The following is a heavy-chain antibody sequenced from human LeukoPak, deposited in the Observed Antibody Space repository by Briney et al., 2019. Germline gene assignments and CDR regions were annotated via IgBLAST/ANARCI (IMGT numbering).Heavy chain of an antibody. CDR3: ARYYYGSGSQEFDY. Sequence: SDTLSLTCTVSGGSISSYYWSWIRQPPGKGLEWIGYIYYSGSTNYNPSLKSRVTISVDTSKNQFSLKLSSVTAADTAVYYCARYYYGSGSQEFDYWGQGTLVTVSS. CDR2: IYYSGST. V-gene: IGHV4-59*01. D-gene: IGHD3-10*01. J-gene: IGHJ4*02. CDR1: GGSISSYY.